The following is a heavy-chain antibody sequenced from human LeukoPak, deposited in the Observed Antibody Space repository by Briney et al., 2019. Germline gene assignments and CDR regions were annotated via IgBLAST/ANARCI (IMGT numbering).Heavy chain of an antibody. CDR1: GFTFSNYW. V-gene: IGHV3-7*01. CDR3: ARDYNWSHDY. J-gene: IGHJ4*02. Sequence: GGSLRLSCAASGFTFSNYWMSWVRQAPGKGLEWVANIKEDGSEKYYVDSVKGRFTISRDDAKNSLSLQMNSLRAEDTAVYYCARDYNWSHDYWGQGTLVTVSS. D-gene: IGHD1-1*01. CDR2: IKEDGSEK.